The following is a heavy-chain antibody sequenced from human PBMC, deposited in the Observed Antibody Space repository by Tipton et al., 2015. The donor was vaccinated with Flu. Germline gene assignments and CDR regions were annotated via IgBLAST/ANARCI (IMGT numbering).Heavy chain of an antibody. D-gene: IGHD2-15*01. CDR3: ARHTYCSGGTCYLDY. CDR2: VYYTEST. CDR1: GVSTRSGSYY. J-gene: IGHJ4*02. Sequence: TLSLTCSVSGVSTRSGSYYWAWIRQPPGKGLEWIGTVYYTESTYYNPSLKSRGTISIDTSKQQFSLNLRSVTAADTAVYYCARHTYCSGGTCYLDYWGQGTLVTVSS. V-gene: IGHV4-39*01.